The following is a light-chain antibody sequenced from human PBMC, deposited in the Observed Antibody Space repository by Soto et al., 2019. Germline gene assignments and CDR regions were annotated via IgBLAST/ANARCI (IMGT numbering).Light chain of an antibody. CDR1: TCAVTSGHY. V-gene: IGLV7-46*01. J-gene: IGLJ1*01. CDR2: DTS. CDR3: LLSYSGARAGV. Sequence: QAVVTQEPSLTVSPGETVTLTCGSSTCAVTSGHYAYWFQQKPGQAPRTLIYDTSNKHSWTPARYSGSLLGGKAALSLSGAQPEDEAEYYCLLSYSGARAGVFGTGTKVTVL.